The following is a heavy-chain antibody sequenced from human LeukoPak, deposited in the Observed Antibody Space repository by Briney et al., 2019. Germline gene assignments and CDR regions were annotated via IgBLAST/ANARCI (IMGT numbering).Heavy chain of an antibody. J-gene: IGHJ5*02. V-gene: IGHV3-11*04. D-gene: IGHD3-10*01. CDR3: ARVKKGSGSYYNVYWFDP. CDR1: GFTFSDYY. Sequence: GGSLRLSCAASGFTFSDYYMSWIRQAPGKGLEWVSYISSSGSTIYYADSVKGRFTISRDNAKNSLYLQMNGLRAEDTAVYYCARVKKGSGSYYNVYWFDPWGQGTLVTVSS. CDR2: ISSSGSTI.